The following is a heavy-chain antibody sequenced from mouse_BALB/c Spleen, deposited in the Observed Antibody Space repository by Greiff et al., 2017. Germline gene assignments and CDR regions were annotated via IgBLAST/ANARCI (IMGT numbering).Heavy chain of an antibody. CDR2: IDPANGNT. D-gene: IGHD1-1*01. CDR3: ARSPHYYGSSPYYFDY. V-gene: IGHV14-3*02. Sequence: VQLQQSGAELVKPGASVKLSCTASGFNIKDTYMHWVKQRPEQGLEWIGRIDPANGNTKYDPKFQGKATITADTSSNTAYLQLSSLTSEDTAVYYCARSPHYYGSSPYYFDYWGQGTTLIVSS. CDR1: GFNIKDTY. J-gene: IGHJ2*01.